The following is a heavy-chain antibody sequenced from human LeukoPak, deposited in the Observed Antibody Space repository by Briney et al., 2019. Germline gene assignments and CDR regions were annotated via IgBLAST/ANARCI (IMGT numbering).Heavy chain of an antibody. CDR3: ARDRGISMAGD. D-gene: IGHD2/OR15-2a*01. CDR2: IYYSGST. J-gene: IGHJ4*02. CDR1: GGSISSYY. V-gene: IGHV4-59*12. Sequence: SETLSLTCTVSGGSISSYYWSWIRQPPGKGLEWIGYIYYSGSTNYNPSLKSRVTMSVDKSKNQFSLKLTSVTAADTAVYYCARDRGISMAGDWGQGTLVTVSS.